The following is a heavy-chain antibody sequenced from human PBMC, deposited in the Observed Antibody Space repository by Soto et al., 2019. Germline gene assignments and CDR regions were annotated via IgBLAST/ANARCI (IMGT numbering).Heavy chain of an antibody. CDR2: IYYSGST. J-gene: IGHJ4*02. CDR1: GGSISSSSYY. Sequence: SETLSLTCTVSGGSISSSSYYWGWIRQPPGKGLEWIGSIYYSGSTYYNPSLKSRVTMSVDTSKNQFSLKLSSVTAADTAVYYCARVYYYDSSGYYGYYFDYWGQGTLVTVSS. D-gene: IGHD3-22*01. CDR3: ARVYYYDSSGYYGYYFDY. V-gene: IGHV4-39*01.